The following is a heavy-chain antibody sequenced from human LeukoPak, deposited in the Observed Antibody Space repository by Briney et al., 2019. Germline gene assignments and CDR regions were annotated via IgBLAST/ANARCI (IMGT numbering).Heavy chain of an antibody. CDR2: IYPGDSDT. CDR3: ARERSSQGYFDF. D-gene: IGHD6-6*01. J-gene: IGHJ4*02. CDR1: GYSFTTYW. V-gene: IGHV5-51*01. Sequence: GESLKISCKGSGYSFTTYWIGWVRQMPGKGLEWMGIIYPGDSDTRYSPSFQGQVTISVDRSISTAYLQWSSLKASDTAMYYCARERSSQGYFDFWGQGTLVTVSS.